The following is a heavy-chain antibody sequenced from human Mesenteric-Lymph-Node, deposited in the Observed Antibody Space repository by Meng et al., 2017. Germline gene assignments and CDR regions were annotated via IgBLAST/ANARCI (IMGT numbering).Heavy chain of an antibody. CDR2: ISGTGGRT. V-gene: IGHV3-23*01. Sequence: GGSLRLSCAASGFTFSSYAMSWVRQAPGKGLEWVSAISGTGGRTYYADSVKGRFTISRDNAKNSLYLQMNSLRAEDTAVYYCARETNFDSSGYYYQTNDYWGQGTLVTVSS. CDR3: ARETNFDSSGYYYQTNDY. CDR1: GFTFSSYA. J-gene: IGHJ4*02. D-gene: IGHD3-22*01.